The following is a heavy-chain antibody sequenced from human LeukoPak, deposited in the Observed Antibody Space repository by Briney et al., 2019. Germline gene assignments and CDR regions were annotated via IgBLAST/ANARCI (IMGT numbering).Heavy chain of an antibody. CDR2: FEPEDSET. CDR1: VYTLTELS. D-gene: IGHD6-19*01. V-gene: IGHV1-24*01. CDR3: ATERRIGVAGTLDY. Sequence: ASVKVSRMVSVYTLTELSMHWVRQAPRKGLEWMGGFEPEDSETIYAQKFQGRVTMTEGTSTDTAYVELSSLRSEDTAVYYCATERRIGVAGTLDYWGEGTLGTVSS. J-gene: IGHJ4*02.